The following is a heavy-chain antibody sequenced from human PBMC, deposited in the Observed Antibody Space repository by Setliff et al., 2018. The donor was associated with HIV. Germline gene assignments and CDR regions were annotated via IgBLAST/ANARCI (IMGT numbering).Heavy chain of an antibody. CDR2: MYYSGST. J-gene: IGHJ4*02. CDR3: ARVFVDTAVLRVLEYYFDS. CDR1: GGSISSSSYY. V-gene: IGHV4-39*07. D-gene: IGHD5-18*01. Sequence: SETLSLTCTVSGGSISSSSYYWGWVRQPPGKGLEWIGSMYYSGSTYYTPSLKSRITISLDTSKNQFSLRMRSVTVADTAVYYCARVFVDTAVLRVLEYYFDSWGRGTLVTVSS.